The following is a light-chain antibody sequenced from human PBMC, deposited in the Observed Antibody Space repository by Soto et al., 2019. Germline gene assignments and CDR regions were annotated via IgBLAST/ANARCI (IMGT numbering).Light chain of an antibody. CDR1: SSNIRINY. V-gene: IGLV1-51*02. Sequence: QSVLTQPPSVSAAPGQKVTISCSGSSSNIRINYVSWYQQLPGTAPKLLIYENNKRPSGIPDRFSGSKSGTSATLGITGLQAGDEADYYCGTWDTSLSRVFGTGTKVTV. CDR3: GTWDTSLSRV. CDR2: ENN. J-gene: IGLJ1*01.